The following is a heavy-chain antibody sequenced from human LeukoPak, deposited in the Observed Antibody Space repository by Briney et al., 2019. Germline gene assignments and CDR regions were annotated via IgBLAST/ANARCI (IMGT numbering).Heavy chain of an antibody. CDR3: ARGGSGSYFSWLDL. J-gene: IGHJ5*02. CDR1: GYTFTDYY. V-gene: IGHV1-2*02. CDR2: INPNSGGT. Sequence: GASVKVSCKASGYTFTDYYIHWVRQAPGQGLECMGWINPNSGGTNYAQKFQGRVTMTRDTSISTAYMELSRLRSDDTAVYYCARGGSGSYFSWLDLWGQGTLVTVSS. D-gene: IGHD3-10*01.